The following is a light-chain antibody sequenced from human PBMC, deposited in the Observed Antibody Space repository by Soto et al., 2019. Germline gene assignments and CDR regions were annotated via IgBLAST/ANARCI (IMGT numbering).Light chain of an antibody. Sequence: EIVLTQSPATLSLSPGERATLSCRASRSVSNYLAWYQQKPGQAPRLLIYDASNRATGIAARFSGSGSGRDFTLTISSLEPEDFAVYYCHQRSDWPRTFGGGTKVEI. CDR2: DAS. CDR3: HQRSDWPRT. V-gene: IGKV3-11*02. CDR1: RSVSNY. J-gene: IGKJ4*01.